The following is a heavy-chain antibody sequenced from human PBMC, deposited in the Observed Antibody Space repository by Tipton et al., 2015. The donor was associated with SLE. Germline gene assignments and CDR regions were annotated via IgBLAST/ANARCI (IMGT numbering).Heavy chain of an antibody. D-gene: IGHD3-10*01. Sequence: LRLSCTVSGGSISSYYWSWIRQPPGKGLEWIGYIYYSGSTNYNPSLKSRVTISVDTSKNQFSLKLSSVTAADTAVYYCARDRPGSYYYYYYMDVWGKGTTVTVSS. CDR3: ARDRPGSYYYYYYMDV. CDR1: GGSISSYY. J-gene: IGHJ6*03. V-gene: IGHV4-59*01. CDR2: IYYSGST.